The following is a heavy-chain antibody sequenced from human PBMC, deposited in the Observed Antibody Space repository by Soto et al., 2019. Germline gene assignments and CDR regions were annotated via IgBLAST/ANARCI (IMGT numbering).Heavy chain of an antibody. V-gene: IGHV3-53*01. CDR2: IYSGGST. CDR1: GFTVSSNY. D-gene: IGHD1-1*01. CDR3: ASHDGRRITANDAFDI. Sequence: GGSLRLSCAASGFTVSSNYMSWVRQAPGKGLEWVSVIYSGGSTYYADSVKGRFTISRDNSKNTLYLQMNSLRAEDTAVYYGASHDGRRITANDAFDIWGQGTMVTVSS. J-gene: IGHJ3*02.